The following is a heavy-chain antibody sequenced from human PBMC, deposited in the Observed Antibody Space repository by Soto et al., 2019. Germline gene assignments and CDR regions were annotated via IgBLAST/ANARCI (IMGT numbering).Heavy chain of an antibody. CDR2: INAGNGNT. V-gene: IGHV1-3*01. Sequence: ASVKVSCKASGYTFTSYAMHWVRQAPGQRLEWMGWINAGNGNTKYSQKFQGRVTITRDTSASTAYMELSSLRSEDTAVYYCARVYCSSTSCYFRPDYWGQGTPVTVSS. CDR3: ARVYCSSTSCYFRPDY. D-gene: IGHD2-2*01. CDR1: GYTFTSYA. J-gene: IGHJ4*02.